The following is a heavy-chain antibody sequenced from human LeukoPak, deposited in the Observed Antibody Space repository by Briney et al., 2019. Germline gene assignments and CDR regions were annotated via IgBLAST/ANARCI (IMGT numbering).Heavy chain of an antibody. CDR1: GFTFSSYS. CDR2: ISSSSSYI. V-gene: IGHV3-21*01. D-gene: IGHD6-6*01. J-gene: IGHJ4*02. CDR3: ASSSIAARRAFDC. Sequence: GGSLRLSCAASGFTFSSYSMNWVRQAPGKGLEWVSSISSSSSYIYYADSVKGRFTISRDNAKNSLYLQMNSLRAEDTAVYYCASSSIAARRAFDCWGQGTLVTVSS.